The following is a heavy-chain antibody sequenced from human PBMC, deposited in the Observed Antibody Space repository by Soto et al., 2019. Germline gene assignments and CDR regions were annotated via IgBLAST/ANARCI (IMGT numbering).Heavy chain of an antibody. V-gene: IGHV3-53*01. CDR2: IYSGGTT. Sequence: EVQLLESGGGLVQPGGSLKLSCAASGFTVSSNYMSWVRQAPGKGPEWVSIIYSGGTTYYADSVKGRFTISRDTSKNTLFLQMNSLRVEDTAVYYCAREGGDTCSATSCYDYAMDVWGQGTTVTVSS. CDR3: AREGGDTCSATSCYDYAMDV. CDR1: GFTVSSNY. J-gene: IGHJ6*02. D-gene: IGHD2-2*01.